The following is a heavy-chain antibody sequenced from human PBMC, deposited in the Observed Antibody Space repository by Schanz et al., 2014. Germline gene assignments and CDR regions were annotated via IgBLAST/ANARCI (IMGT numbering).Heavy chain of an antibody. Sequence: EVQLVESGGGLVQPGGSLRLSCAASRFTFSNYAMSWVRQAPGQGLEWVSGINTSGGSRYYAESVKGRFTISRDNAKNTLYLQMNSVRAEDSAVYYCTRGSGSRSYGWYYDSWGQGTLVTVSS. D-gene: IGHD3-10*01. J-gene: IGHJ4*02. CDR1: RFTFSNYA. CDR3: TRGSGSRSYGWYYDS. CDR2: INTSGGSR. V-gene: IGHV3-23*04.